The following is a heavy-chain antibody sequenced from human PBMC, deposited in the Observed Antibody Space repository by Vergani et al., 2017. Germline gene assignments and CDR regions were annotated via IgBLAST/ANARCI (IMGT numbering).Heavy chain of an antibody. D-gene: IGHD6-19*01. Sequence: EVQLVESGGGLVKPGGSLRLSCAASGFTFSSYSMNWVRQAPGKGLEWVSSISSSSSYIYYADSVKGRFTISRDNAKTSLYLQMNSLRAEDTAVYYCARDFSSGPYYYCMDVWGRGTTVTVSS. J-gene: IGHJ6*02. CDR1: GFTFSSYS. CDR3: ARDFSSGPYYYCMDV. CDR2: ISSSSSYI. V-gene: IGHV3-21*01.